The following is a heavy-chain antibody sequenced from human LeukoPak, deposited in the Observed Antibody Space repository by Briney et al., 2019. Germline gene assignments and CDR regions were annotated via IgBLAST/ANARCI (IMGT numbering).Heavy chain of an antibody. CDR1: GGSISSGDYY. V-gene: IGHV4-30-4*08. CDR2: IYYSGST. D-gene: IGHD6-13*01. CDR3: ARDSIAAAEYGYYYYYMDV. Sequence: SQTLSLTCTVSGGSISSGDYYWSWIRQPPGKGLEWIGYIYYSGSTYYNPSLKSRVTISVDTSKNQFSLKLSSVTAADTAVYYCARDSIAAAEYGYYYYYMDVWGKGTTVTVSS. J-gene: IGHJ6*03.